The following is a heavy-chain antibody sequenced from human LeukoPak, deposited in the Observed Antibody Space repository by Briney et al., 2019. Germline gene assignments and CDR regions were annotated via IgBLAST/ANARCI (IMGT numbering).Heavy chain of an antibody. CDR3: AKDRSSRRDAFDI. CDR1: GFTFSSYA. D-gene: IGHD2-2*01. CDR2: ISGSGGST. V-gene: IGHV3-23*01. Sequence: GGSLRLSCAASGFTFSSYAMSWVRQAPGEGLEWVSAISGSGGSTYYADSVKGRFTISRDNSKNTLYLQMNSLRAEDTAVYYCAKDRSSRRDAFDIWGQGTMVTVSS. J-gene: IGHJ3*02.